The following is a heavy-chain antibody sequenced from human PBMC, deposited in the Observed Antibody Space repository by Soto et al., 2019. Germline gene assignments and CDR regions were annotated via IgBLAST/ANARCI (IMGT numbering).Heavy chain of an antibody. Sequence: SETLSLTCAVVGDSLRGQSWNWIRQSPGKCLKWIGELDQSGDTNYNPSLKSRAIISDDTSKNPFSLTLTSVTAADTAVYYCAREDSYGWSGERVEGWGQGTTVTFAS. V-gene: IGHV4-34*01. CDR1: GDSLRGQS. CDR2: LDQSGDT. J-gene: IGHJ6*01. D-gene: IGHD6-19*01. CDR3: AREDSYGWSGERVEG.